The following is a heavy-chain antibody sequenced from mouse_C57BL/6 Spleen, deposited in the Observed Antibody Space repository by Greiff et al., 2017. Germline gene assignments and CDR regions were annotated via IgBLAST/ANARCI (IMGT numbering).Heavy chain of an antibody. Sequence: ESGPGLVKPSQSLSLTCSVTGYSITSGYYWNWIRQFPGNKLEWMGYISYDGSNNYNPSLKNRISITRDTSKNQFFLKLNSVTTEDTATYYCANLRSLAYWGQGTLVTVSA. J-gene: IGHJ3*01. CDR2: ISYDGSN. CDR1: GYSITSGYY. D-gene: IGHD1-1*01. V-gene: IGHV3-6*01. CDR3: ANLRSLAY.